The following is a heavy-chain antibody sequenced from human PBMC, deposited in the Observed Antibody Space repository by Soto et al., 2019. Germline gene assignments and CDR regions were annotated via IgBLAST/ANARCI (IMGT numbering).Heavy chain of an antibody. CDR3: ARGRMVRGVFDY. CDR2: IYYSGST. CDR1: GGSISSGDYY. Sequence: LSLTCTVSGGSISSGDYYWSWIRQPPGKGLEWIGYIYYSGSTYYNPSLKSRVTISVDTSKNQFSLKLSSVTAADTAVYYCARGRMVRGVFDYWGQGTLVTVSS. D-gene: IGHD3-10*01. J-gene: IGHJ4*02. V-gene: IGHV4-30-4*01.